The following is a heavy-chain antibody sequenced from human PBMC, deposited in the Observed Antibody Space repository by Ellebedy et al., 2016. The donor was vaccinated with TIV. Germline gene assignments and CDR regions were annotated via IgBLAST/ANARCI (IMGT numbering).Heavy chain of an antibody. V-gene: IGHV3-7*04. CDR2: INQEGSDK. CDR3: ARGGATSSRYWRN. D-gene: IGHD2-2*01. CDR1: EFAFDTDW. Sequence: GESLKISCAASEFAFDTDWMTWVRQAPGKGLEWVANINQEGSDKSYVDSAKGRFTISRDNAKSSLYLQMNSLRAEDTAVYYCARGGATSSRYWRNWGQGALVTVSS. J-gene: IGHJ4*02.